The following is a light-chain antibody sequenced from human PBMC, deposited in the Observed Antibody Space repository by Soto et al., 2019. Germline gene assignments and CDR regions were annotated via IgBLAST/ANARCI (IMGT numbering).Light chain of an antibody. CDR1: QSISSW. V-gene: IGKV1-5*01. J-gene: IGKJ4*01. CDR3: QQYNSYPKT. Sequence: DIEMTQSPSTLSASVGDRVTITCRASQSISSWLAGYQQKPGKAAKLLIYYASSCESGVPSMFSGSGSGTEFTLTISSLQPDDFASYYCQQYNSYPKTFGQGTKVEIK. CDR2: YAS.